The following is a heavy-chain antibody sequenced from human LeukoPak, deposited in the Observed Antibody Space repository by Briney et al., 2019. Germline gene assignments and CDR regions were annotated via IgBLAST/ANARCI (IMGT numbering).Heavy chain of an antibody. D-gene: IGHD3-22*01. J-gene: IGHJ4*02. CDR3: ARAYYDSSGYYYFDY. Sequence: SETLSLTCTVSGGSISSYYWSWIPQPPGKGLEWIGYIYTSGSTNYNPSLKSRVTISVDTSKNQFSLKLSSVTAADTAVYYCARAYYDSSGYYYFDYWGQGTLVTVSS. CDR1: GGSISSYY. V-gene: IGHV4-4*09. CDR2: IYTSGST.